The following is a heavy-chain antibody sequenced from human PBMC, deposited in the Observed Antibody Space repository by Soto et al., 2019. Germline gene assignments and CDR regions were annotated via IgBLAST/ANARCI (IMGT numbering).Heavy chain of an antibody. J-gene: IGHJ6*02. CDR2: INPSSGST. V-gene: IGHV1-46*01. CDR1: GYNFTRDY. Sequence: ASVKVSCKASGYNFTRDYMHWVRTAPGQGLEWMGIINPSSGSTNYAQKFQGRVTMTRDMSTNTVYMEMSSLRSEDTAVYYCARDRVYGAHYYSGMDVWGQGTTVTVS. CDR3: ARDRVYGAHYYSGMDV. D-gene: IGHD4-17*01.